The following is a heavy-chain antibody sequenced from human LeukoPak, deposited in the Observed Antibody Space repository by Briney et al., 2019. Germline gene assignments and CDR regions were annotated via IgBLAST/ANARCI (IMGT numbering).Heavy chain of an antibody. V-gene: IGHV4-30-4*01. D-gene: IGHD3-9*01. CDR3: ARAPPFDWLLTFFDY. CDR1: GGSISSGNYY. CDR2: IYYSGST. Sequence: PSETLSLTCTVSGGSISSGNYYWHWIRQPPGKGLEWIEYIYYSGSTFYSPSLKSRLSISIDTTKNQFSLRLSSVTAADTAVYYCARAPPFDWLLTFFDYWGQGTLVTVSS. J-gene: IGHJ4*02.